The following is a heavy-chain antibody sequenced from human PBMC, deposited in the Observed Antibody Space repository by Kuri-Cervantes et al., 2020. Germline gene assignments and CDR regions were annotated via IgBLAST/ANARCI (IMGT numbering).Heavy chain of an antibody. CDR1: GGSISSYY. D-gene: IGHD6-19*01. V-gene: IGHV4-4*07. J-gene: IGHJ4*02. Sequence: SETLSLTCAVSGGSISSYYWSWIRQPAGKGLEWIGRIYTSGRTNYNPSLKSRVTISVDKSKNQFSLKLSSVTAADTAVYYCAIERGGSGWYRVDYWGQGTLVTVSS. CDR2: IYTSGRT. CDR3: AIERGGSGWYRVDY.